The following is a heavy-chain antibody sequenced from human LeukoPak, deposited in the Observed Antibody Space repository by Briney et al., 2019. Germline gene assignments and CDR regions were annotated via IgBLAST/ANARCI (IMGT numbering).Heavy chain of an antibody. D-gene: IGHD2-2*01. V-gene: IGHV1-69*04. J-gene: IGHJ6*02. Sequence: GSSVKVSCKASGSTFSSYAISWVRQAPGQGLEWMGRIIPILGIANYAQKFQGRVTITADKSTSTAYMELSSLRSEDTAVYYCARGVVPAAIPPFVWGQGTTVTVSS. CDR2: IIPILGIA. CDR1: GSTFSSYA. CDR3: ARGVVPAAIPPFV.